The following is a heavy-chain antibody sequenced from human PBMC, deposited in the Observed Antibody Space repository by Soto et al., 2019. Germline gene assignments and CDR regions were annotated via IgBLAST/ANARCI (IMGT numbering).Heavy chain of an antibody. D-gene: IGHD3-10*01. CDR2: ISGSGGST. J-gene: IGHJ4*02. CDR1: GFTFSSYA. V-gene: IGHV3-23*01. Sequence: PGGSLRLSCAASGFTFSSYAMSWVRQAPGKGLEWVSAISGSGGSTYYADSVKGRFTISRDNSKNTLYLQMNSLRAEDTAVYYCAKDGGLHYYGSGSYYKDYFDYWGQGTLVTVSS. CDR3: AKDGGLHYYGSGSYYKDYFDY.